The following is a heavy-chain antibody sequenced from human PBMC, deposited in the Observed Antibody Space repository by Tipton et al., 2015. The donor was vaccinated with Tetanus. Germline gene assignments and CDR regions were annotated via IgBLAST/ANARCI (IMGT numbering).Heavy chain of an antibody. CDR1: GFTFSSFG. J-gene: IGHJ4*02. CDR2: ITGSSSYI. D-gene: IGHD1-14*01. CDR3: ARGHINRPETGDF. V-gene: IGHV3-21*01. Sequence: SGFTFSSFGMTWVRQAPGKGLEWVSSITGSSSYIYYADSVKGRFTISRDNAKNSLYLQMNSLRAEDTAMYYCARGHINRPETGDFWGQGTLVTVSS.